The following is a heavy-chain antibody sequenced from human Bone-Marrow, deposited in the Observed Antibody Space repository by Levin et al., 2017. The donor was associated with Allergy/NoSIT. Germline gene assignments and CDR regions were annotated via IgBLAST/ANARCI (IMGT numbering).Heavy chain of an antibody. V-gene: IGHV3-48*02. J-gene: IGHJ1*01. CDR3: ARGGSGGWSDQFFRN. CDR2: ITASDSTA. CDR1: GFTFSVYG. D-gene: IGHD6-19*01. Sequence: LSLPCAASGFTFSVYGMNWVRQAPGKGLEWVSYITASDSTALYADSVKGRFTISRDNAKNSLYLQMNSLRDEDTAVYYCARGGSGGWSDQFFRNWGQGTLVTVSS.